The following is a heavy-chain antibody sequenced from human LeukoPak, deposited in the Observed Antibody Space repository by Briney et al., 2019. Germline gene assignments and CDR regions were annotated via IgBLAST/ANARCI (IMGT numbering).Heavy chain of an antibody. CDR1: GFTFSPYW. V-gene: IGHV3-74*01. J-gene: IGHJ4*02. D-gene: IGHD1-26*01. CDR2: INSDGSST. CDR3: ARDRNTGSSYENLFEY. Sequence: GGSLRLSCAASGFTFSPYWMHWVRQAPGKGLLWVSRINSDGSSTSYADSVKGRFTISRDNAKNTLYLQMNSLRAEDTGVYYCARDRNTGSSYENLFEYWGQGTLATVSS.